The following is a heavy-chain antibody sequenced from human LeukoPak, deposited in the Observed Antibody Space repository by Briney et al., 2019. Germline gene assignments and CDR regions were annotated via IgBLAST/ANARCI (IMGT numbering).Heavy chain of an antibody. V-gene: IGHV4-39*07. Sequence: SETLSLTCTVSGGSISSSSYYWGWIRQPPGKGLEWIGSSYYSGFTYSNPSLKSRVALSLDTSKNQFSLKLRSLTAADTAVYYCARDPSYDFWSGYYFDYWGQGTLVTVSS. CDR2: SYYSGFT. CDR3: ARDPSYDFWSGYYFDY. D-gene: IGHD3-3*01. J-gene: IGHJ4*02. CDR1: GGSISSSSYY.